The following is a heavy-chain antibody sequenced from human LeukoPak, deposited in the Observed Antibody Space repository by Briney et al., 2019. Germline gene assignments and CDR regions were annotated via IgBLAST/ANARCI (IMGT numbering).Heavy chain of an antibody. J-gene: IGHJ3*02. D-gene: IGHD3-9*01. CDR1: GFTFSSYW. V-gene: IGHV3-74*01. CDR2: INSDGSST. CDR3: XRVXRXYDXLTGPYDAFDI. Sequence: GGSLRLSCAASGFTFSSYWMHWVRQAPGKGLVWVSRINSDGSSTSYADSVKGRFTISRDNAKNTLYLQMNSLRAEDTAVYYXXRVXRXYDXLTGPYDAFDIWGRGTMVTVSS.